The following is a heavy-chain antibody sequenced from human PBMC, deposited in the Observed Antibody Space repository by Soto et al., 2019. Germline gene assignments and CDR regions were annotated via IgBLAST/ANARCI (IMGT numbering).Heavy chain of an antibody. CDR1: GFSLRTSGMC. CDR3: ARMPPYYDFWSGYVDYYGMDV. CDR2: IDWDDDK. D-gene: IGHD3-3*01. J-gene: IGHJ6*02. Sequence: SGPTLVNPTQTLTLTCTFSGFSLRTSGMCVSWIRQPPGKALEWLALIDWDDDKYYSTSLKTRLTISKDTSKNQVVLTMTNMDPVDTATYYCARMPPYYDFWSGYVDYYGMDVWGQGTTVTVSS. V-gene: IGHV2-70*01.